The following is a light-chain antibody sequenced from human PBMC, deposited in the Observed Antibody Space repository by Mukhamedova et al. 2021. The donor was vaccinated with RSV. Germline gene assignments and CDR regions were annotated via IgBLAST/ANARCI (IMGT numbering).Light chain of an antibody. CDR3: QQANSFPFT. V-gene: IGKV1-12*02. J-gene: IGKJ4*01. CDR2: GAS. Sequence: WYQRRVHGRAPKLLIYGASSLQSGVPSRFRGSGSGTDFTLTISSLQPEDIATYYCQQANSFPFTFGGGTKVEIK.